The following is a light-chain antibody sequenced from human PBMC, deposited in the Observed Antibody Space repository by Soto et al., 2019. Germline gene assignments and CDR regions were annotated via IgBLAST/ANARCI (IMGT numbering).Light chain of an antibody. Sequence: QSALTQLPSASGSPGQSVTISCTGTSSDVGAYNFVSWYQQYPGKAPRLLIYELTKRPSGVPDRFSGSRSDNTASLTISGLQAEDEADYYCCCFAGSNTYIFGGGTKLTVL. CDR1: SSDVGAYNF. CDR3: CCFAGSNTYI. J-gene: IGLJ2*01. CDR2: ELT. V-gene: IGLV2-8*01.